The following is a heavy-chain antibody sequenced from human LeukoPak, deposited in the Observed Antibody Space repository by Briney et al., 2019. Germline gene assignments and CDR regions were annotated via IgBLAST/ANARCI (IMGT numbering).Heavy chain of an antibody. Sequence: SQTLSLTCTVSGGSISSGDYYWSWIRQPPGKGLEWIGYIYYSGSTNYNPSLKSRVTISVDTSKNQFSLKLSSVTAADTAVYYCARGYYYDSSGYPTFDYWGQGTLVTVSS. D-gene: IGHD3-22*01. CDR2: IYYSGST. V-gene: IGHV4-30-4*01. CDR1: GGSISSGDYY. J-gene: IGHJ4*02. CDR3: ARGYYYDSSGYPTFDY.